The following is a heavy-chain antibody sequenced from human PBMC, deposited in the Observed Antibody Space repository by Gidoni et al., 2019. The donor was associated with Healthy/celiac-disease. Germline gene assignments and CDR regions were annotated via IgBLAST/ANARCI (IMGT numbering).Heavy chain of an antibody. Sequence: QVQLVQSGAEVKKPGSSVKVSCKASGGTFISYAISWVRQAPGQGLDWMGGIIPIFGTANYEQKFKGRVTITADESTSTAYMELSSLRSEDTAVYYCARGDYYDSSGYLAWFDPWGQGTLVTVSS. CDR2: IIPIFGTA. CDR3: ARGDYYDSSGYLAWFDP. CDR1: GGTFISYA. J-gene: IGHJ5*02. D-gene: IGHD3-22*01. V-gene: IGHV1-69*01.